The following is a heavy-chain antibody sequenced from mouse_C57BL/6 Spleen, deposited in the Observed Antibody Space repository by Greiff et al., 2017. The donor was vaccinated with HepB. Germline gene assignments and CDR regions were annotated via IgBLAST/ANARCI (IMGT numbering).Heavy chain of an antibody. V-gene: IGHV5-9-1*02. J-gene: IGHJ3*01. CDR1: GFTFSSYA. D-gene: IGHD1-1*01. Sequence: EVQVVESGEGLVKPGGSLKLSCAASGFTFSSYAMSWVRQTPEKRLEWVAYISSGGDYIYYADTVKGRFTISRDNARNTLYLQMSSLKSEDTAMYYCTRDSDYGGAYWGQGTLVTVSA. CDR3: TRDSDYGGAY. CDR2: ISSGGDYI.